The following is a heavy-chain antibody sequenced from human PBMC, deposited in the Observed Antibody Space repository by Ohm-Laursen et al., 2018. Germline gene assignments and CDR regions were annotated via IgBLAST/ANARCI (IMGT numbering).Heavy chain of an antibody. CDR1: GFTVSSNY. D-gene: IGHD3-22*01. CDR2: ISGSGGST. V-gene: IGHV3-23*01. CDR3: GKPMIVKF. Sequence: SLRLSCSASGFTVSSNYMSWVRQAPGKGLEWVSAISGSGGSTYYADSVKGRFTISRDNSKNTLYLQMNSLRAEDTAVYYCGKPMIVKFWGQGTLVTVSS. J-gene: IGHJ4*02.